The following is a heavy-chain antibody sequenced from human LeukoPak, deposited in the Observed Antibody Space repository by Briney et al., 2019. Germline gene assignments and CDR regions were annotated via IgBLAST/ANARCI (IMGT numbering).Heavy chain of an antibody. D-gene: IGHD4/OR15-4a*01. Sequence: GGSLRLSCAASGFTFSSYEMNWVRQAPGKGLEWVSYISSSGSTIYYADAVKGRFTISRDNAKNSLYLQMNSLRAEDTAVYYCARANANYYYYYMDVWGKETTVTISS. J-gene: IGHJ6*03. CDR1: GFTFSSYE. CDR2: ISSSGSTI. CDR3: ARANANYYYYYMDV. V-gene: IGHV3-48*03.